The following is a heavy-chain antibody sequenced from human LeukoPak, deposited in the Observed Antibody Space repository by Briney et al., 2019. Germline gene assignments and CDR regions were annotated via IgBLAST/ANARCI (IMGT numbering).Heavy chain of an antibody. V-gene: IGHV3-48*01. Sequence: PGGSLRLSCAASGISVSNDYMSWVRQAPVKGLEWVSYISSSSSTIYYADSVKGRFTISRDNAKNPLYLQMNSLRAEDTAVYYCASPLLMDRRDYWGQGTLVTVSS. CDR3: ASPLLMDRRDY. CDR1: GISVSNDY. J-gene: IGHJ4*02. CDR2: ISSSSSTI. D-gene: IGHD3-16*01.